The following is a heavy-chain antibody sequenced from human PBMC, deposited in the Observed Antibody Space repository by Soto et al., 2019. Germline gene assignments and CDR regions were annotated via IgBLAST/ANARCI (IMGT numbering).Heavy chain of an antibody. D-gene: IGHD1-1*01. CDR2: IIPIFSSA. Sequence: QVQLVQSGAEVKKPGSSVKVSCKASGGSFNSYAISWVRQAPGQGLEWLGGIIPIFSSANYAQKFQGRLTITADESTSTAYMDLSSLTTDDTAGYYCVKTTAASYILHGMDVWGQGTTVTVSS. J-gene: IGHJ6*02. V-gene: IGHV1-69*01. CDR1: GGSFNSYA. CDR3: VKTTAASYILHGMDV.